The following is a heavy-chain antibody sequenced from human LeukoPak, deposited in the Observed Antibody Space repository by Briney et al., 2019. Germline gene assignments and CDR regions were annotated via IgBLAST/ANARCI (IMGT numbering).Heavy chain of an antibody. D-gene: IGHD7-27*01. CDR2: IYTSGST. V-gene: IGHV4-4*09. CDR1: GGSSSSSY. CDR3: ARRGLTGGKYYFDY. Sequence: SETLSLTCTVSGGSSSSSYWSWIRQPPGKGLEWIGYIYTSGSTNYNPSLKSRVTISVDTSKNQFSLKLSSVTAADTAVYYCARRGLTGGKYYFDYWGQGTLVTVSS. J-gene: IGHJ4*02.